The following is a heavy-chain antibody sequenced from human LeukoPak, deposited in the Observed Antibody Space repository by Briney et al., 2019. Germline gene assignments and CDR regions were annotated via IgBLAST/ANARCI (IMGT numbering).Heavy chain of an antibody. D-gene: IGHD3-16*01. CDR2: IRYDGSNK. Sequence: GGSLRLSCAASGFTFSSYAMHWVRQAPGKGLEWVAFIRYDGSNKYYADSVKGRFTISRDNSKNTLYLQMNSLRAEDTAVYYCARGLITGSAFDIWGQGTMVTVSS. J-gene: IGHJ3*02. CDR3: ARGLITGSAFDI. CDR1: GFTFSSYA. V-gene: IGHV3-30*02.